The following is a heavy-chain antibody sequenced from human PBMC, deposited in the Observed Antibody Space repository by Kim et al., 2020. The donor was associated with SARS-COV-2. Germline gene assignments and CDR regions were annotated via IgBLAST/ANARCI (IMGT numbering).Heavy chain of an antibody. CDR3: ARTVLLWFGELLPLSPPTKYYYYGMDV. V-gene: IGHV1-69*13. CDR2: IIPIFGTA. D-gene: IGHD3-10*01. J-gene: IGHJ6*02. Sequence: SVKVSCKASGGTFSSYAISWVRQAPGQGLEWMGGIIPIFGTANYAQKFQGRVTITADESTSTAYMELSSLRSEDTTVYYCARTVLLWFGELLPLSPPTKYYYYGMDVWGQGTTVTVSS. CDR1: GGTFSSYA.